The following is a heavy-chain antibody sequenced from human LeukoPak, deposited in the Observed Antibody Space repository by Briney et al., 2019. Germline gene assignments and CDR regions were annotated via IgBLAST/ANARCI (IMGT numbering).Heavy chain of an antibody. CDR1: GGSISSYY. V-gene: IGHV4-59*01. CDR3: ARYSSSLDY. J-gene: IGHJ4*02. CDR2: IYYSGST. Sequence: PLETLSFTCTVSGGSISSYYWSWIRQPPGKGLEWIGYIYYSGSTNYNPSLKSRVTISVDTCKNQFSLQLSSVTAADTAVYYCARYSSSLDYWGQGTLVTVSS. D-gene: IGHD6-13*01.